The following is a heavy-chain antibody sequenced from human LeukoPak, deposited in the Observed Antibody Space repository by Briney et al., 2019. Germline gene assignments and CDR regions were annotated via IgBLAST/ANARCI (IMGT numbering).Heavy chain of an antibody. J-gene: IGHJ4*02. CDR1: GVTFSNYW. D-gene: IGHD6-6*01. Sequence: SGGSLRLSCAASGVTFSNYWMSWVRQAPGKGLEWVANIKQDGSEKDFVDSLKGRFTISRDNAKNSLYLQMNSLRAEDTAVYYCARIGYSSSSFDYWGQGTLVTVSS. CDR3: ARIGYSSSSFDY. CDR2: IKQDGSEK. V-gene: IGHV3-7*01.